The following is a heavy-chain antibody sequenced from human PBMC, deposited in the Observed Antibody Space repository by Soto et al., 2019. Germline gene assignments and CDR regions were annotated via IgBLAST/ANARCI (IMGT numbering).Heavy chain of an antibody. CDR3: ATMGTPAIGLYFFDY. V-gene: IGHV4-30-4*01. D-gene: IGHD1-1*01. CDR1: GGSISSGNYY. Sequence: QVQLQESGPGLVKPSQTLSLTCTVSGGSISSGNYYWSWIRQPPGKGLEWIVFISYSGSTYYSTSLTSRVAISVDTSKSQFSLKLRFVTAADTSVYYCATMGTPAIGLYFFDYWGQGSLVTVSS. J-gene: IGHJ4*02. CDR2: ISYSGST.